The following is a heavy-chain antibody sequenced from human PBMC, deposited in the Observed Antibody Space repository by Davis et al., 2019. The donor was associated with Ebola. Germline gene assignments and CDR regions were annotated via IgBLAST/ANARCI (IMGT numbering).Heavy chain of an antibody. Sequence: SVKVSCKASGGTFSSYAISWVRQAPGQGLEWMGGIIPIFGTANYAQKLQGRVTMTTDTSTSTAYMELRSLRSDDTAVYYCARGPGWGYYYYYYGMDVWGQGTTVTVSS. V-gene: IGHV1-69*05. CDR3: ARGPGWGYYYYYYGMDV. CDR2: IIPIFGTA. J-gene: IGHJ6*02. CDR1: GGTFSSYA. D-gene: IGHD2-21*01.